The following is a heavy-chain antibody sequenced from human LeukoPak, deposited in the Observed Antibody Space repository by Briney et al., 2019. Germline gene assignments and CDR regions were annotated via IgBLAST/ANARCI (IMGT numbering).Heavy chain of an antibody. D-gene: IGHD1-26*01. V-gene: IGHV4-59*12. CDR3: ARGPWSGSYYWTFDY. Sequence: SETLSLTCTVSGGSISSYYWSWIRQPPEKGLEWIGYIYYSGSTNYNPSLKSRVTISVDTSKNQFSLKLSSVTAADSAVYYCARGPWSGSYYWTFDYWGQGTLVTVSS. CDR2: IYYSGST. J-gene: IGHJ4*02. CDR1: GGSISSYY.